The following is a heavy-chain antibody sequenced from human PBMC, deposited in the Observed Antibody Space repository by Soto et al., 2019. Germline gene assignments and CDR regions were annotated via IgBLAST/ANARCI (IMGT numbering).Heavy chain of an antibody. CDR3: ARGLILWFGELSRRGGYYYYMDV. CDR2: INDSGSI. J-gene: IGHJ6*03. V-gene: IGHV4-34*01. CDR1: GGSFSGYQ. Sequence: QVQLQQWGAGLLKPSGTLSLTCAVYGGSFSGYQWSWIRQTPGRGLEWIGEINDSGSINYNPSLKSRVTIWVDTTKRQISLKLTSVTAADTAVYYCARGLILWFGELSRRGGYYYYMDVWGKGTTVTVSS. D-gene: IGHD3-10*01.